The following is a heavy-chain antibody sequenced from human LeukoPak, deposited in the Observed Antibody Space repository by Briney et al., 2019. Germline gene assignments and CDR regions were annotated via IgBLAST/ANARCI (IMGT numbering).Heavy chain of an antibody. Sequence: ASVKVSCKASGYTFTSYYMHWVRQTPGQGLEWMGIINPSGGSTSCAQKFQGRVTMTRDMSTSTVYMELSSLRSEDTAVYYCARDDKHDYGDQRGWFDPWGQGTLVTVSS. D-gene: IGHD4-17*01. J-gene: IGHJ5*02. CDR3: ARDDKHDYGDQRGWFDP. CDR2: INPSGGST. CDR1: GYTFTSYY. V-gene: IGHV1-46*01.